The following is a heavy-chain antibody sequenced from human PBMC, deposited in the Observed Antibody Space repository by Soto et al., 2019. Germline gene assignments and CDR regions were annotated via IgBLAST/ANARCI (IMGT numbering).Heavy chain of an antibody. J-gene: IGHJ4*02. CDR2: ISAYNGNT. CDR1: GYPFTSYG. D-gene: IGHD4-17*01. V-gene: IGHV1-18*01. CDR3: ARDIAYGDYVSDY. Sequence: QVQLVQSGAEVKKPGAPVKVSCQASGYPFTSYGISWVRQAPRPRLEWMGWISAYNGNTNYAQKLQGRGTMTTDTSTSTAYMELRSLRSDDTAVYYCARDIAYGDYVSDYWGQGTLVTVSS.